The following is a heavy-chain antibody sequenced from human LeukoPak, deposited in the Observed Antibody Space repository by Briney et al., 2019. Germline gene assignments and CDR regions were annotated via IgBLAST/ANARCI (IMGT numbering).Heavy chain of an antibody. CDR2: IQSDGSQE. V-gene: IGHV3-33*01. D-gene: IGHD3-10*01. J-gene: IGHJ4*02. CDR3: ARDSCLIKTCLDY. Sequence: PGGSLRLSCATSGFIFSHFGMHWVRQAPGKGLGWVAAIQSDGSQEYFADSVKGRSTIPRDKSKSTMYLQIDTLRAEDTAVYYCARDSCLIKTCLDYWGQGTLVTVSS. CDR1: GFIFSHFG.